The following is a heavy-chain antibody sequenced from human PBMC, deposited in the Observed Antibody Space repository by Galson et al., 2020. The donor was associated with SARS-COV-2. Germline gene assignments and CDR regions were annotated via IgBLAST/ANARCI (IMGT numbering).Heavy chain of an antibody. Sequence: GGSLRLSCAASGFTFSRYALAWVRQAPGKGLEWVSGLSGGGGSTYYVDSVKGRFTISRDTSQNTVHLQMSSLRAEDTAVYYCAKDRGNDYGDQLDFWGQGTLVTVSS. CDR3: AKDRGNDYGDQLDF. D-gene: IGHD4-17*01. CDR2: LSGGGGST. CDR1: GFTFSRYA. V-gene: IGHV3-23*01. J-gene: IGHJ4*02.